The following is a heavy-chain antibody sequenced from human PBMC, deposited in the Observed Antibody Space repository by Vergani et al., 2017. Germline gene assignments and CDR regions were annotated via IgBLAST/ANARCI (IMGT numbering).Heavy chain of an antibody. CDR2: INPSGGST. CDR3: ARDAYYYDSSGYYDY. Sequence: QVQLVQSGAEVKKPGSSVKVSCKASGYTFTSYYIHWVRQAPGQGLEWLGIINPSGGSTSYAQKFQGRVTMTRDTSISTAYMELSRLRSDDTAVYYCARDAYYYDSSGYYDYWGQGTLVTVSS. D-gene: IGHD3-22*01. CDR1: GYTFTSYY. J-gene: IGHJ4*02. V-gene: IGHV1-46*01.